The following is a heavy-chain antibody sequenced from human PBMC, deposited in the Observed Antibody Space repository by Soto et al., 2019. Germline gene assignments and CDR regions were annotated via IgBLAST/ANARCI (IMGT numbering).Heavy chain of an antibody. V-gene: IGHV1-8*01. CDR1: FKRKD. J-gene: IGHJ6*03. CDR2: MNPNSGNT. CDR3: ARGPQFRYYYMDV. Sequence: FKRKDRKRVGQGTGQGLEWMGWMNPNSGNTGYAQKFQGRVTMTRNTSISTAYMELSSLRSEDTAVYYCARGPQFRYYYMDVWGKGTTVTVSS.